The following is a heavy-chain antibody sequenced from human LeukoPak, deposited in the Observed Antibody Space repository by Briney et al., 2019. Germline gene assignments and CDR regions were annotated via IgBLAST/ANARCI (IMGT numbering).Heavy chain of an antibody. Sequence: GGSLRLSCTASGFAFDEHGMSWVRQVPGKGLEWVSGINWSGGSTGYSDPARGRFTISRDNAKNSLYLQMDSLRAEDTALYYCARAPITSPFYFDCWGQGTLVTVSS. J-gene: IGHJ4*02. CDR3: ARAPITSPFYFDC. V-gene: IGHV3-20*04. CDR1: GFAFDEHG. CDR2: INWSGGST. D-gene: IGHD3-10*01.